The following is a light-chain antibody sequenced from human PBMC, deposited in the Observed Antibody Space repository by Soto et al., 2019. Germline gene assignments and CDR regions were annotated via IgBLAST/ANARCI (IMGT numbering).Light chain of an antibody. CDR3: SSYTSRSTLYV. J-gene: IGLJ1*01. CDR2: EVR. Sequence: QSALTQPASVSGSPGQSITISCTGTSSDVGGYNHVSWYQQHPGKAPKLIIYEVRNRPSGVSDRFSGSKSGNTASLTISGLQADDEGYYYCSSYTSRSTLYVFGTGTKVTVL. V-gene: IGLV2-14*01. CDR1: SSDVGGYNH.